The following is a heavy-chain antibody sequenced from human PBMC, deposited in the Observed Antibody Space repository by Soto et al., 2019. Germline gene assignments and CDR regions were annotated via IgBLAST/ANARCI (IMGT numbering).Heavy chain of an antibody. CDR1: GFTFTSYS. D-gene: IGHD6-13*01. Sequence: QVQLVESGGGVVQPGTSLRLSCAASGFTFTSYSMHWVRQAPGSGLEWVAVISYDGINKYYADSVKGQFTISRDNSKDTLYLQMNSLRAEDTAVYFCVRGGWQHLVTGGYFDYWGQGTLVTVSS. CDR2: ISYDGINK. V-gene: IGHV3-30-3*01. J-gene: IGHJ4*02. CDR3: VRGGWQHLVTGGYFDY.